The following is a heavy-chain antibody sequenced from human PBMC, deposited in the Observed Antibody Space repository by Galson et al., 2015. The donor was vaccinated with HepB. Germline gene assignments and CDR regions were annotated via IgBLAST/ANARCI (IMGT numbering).Heavy chain of an antibody. CDR1: GYSFTSYW. J-gene: IGHJ4*02. CDR2: IDPSDSYT. V-gene: IGHV5-10-1*01. D-gene: IGHD2-15*01. CDR3: AGQLEGCSGGRCYSDFGY. Sequence: QSGAEVKKPGESLRISCKGSGYSFTSYWISWVRQMPGKGLEWMGRIDPSDSYTNYSPSFQGHVTISADKSISTAYLQWSSPKASDTAMYYCAGQLEGCSGGRCYSDFGYWGQGTLVTVSS.